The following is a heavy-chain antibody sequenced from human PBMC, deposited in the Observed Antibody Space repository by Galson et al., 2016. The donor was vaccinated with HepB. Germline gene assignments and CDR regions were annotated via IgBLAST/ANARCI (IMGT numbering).Heavy chain of an antibody. CDR3: ARGSGNY. D-gene: IGHD1-26*01. Sequence: TLSPTCTVSNGSISSGGYYWSWIRQHPGKGLEWIGYIYHSGTTYYNPSLQSRVTISVDTSKNQFALNLSSVTAADTAVYYCARGSGNYWGQGTLVTVSS. V-gene: IGHV4-31*03. CDR2: IYHSGTT. J-gene: IGHJ4*02. CDR1: NGSISSGGYY.